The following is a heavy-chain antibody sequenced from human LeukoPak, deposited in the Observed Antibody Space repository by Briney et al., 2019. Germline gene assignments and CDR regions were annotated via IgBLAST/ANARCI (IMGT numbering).Heavy chain of an antibody. D-gene: IGHD3-3*01. Sequence: GGSLRLSCAASGFTFSSYGMDWVRQAPGKGLEWVAVISYDGSKKYYADSVKGRFTISRDNSKNTLYLQMNSLRAEDTAVYYCAKCYYDFWSGYYQTFDYWGQGTLVTVSS. CDR1: GFTFSSYG. V-gene: IGHV3-30*18. CDR2: ISYDGSKK. J-gene: IGHJ4*02. CDR3: AKCYYDFWSGYYQTFDY.